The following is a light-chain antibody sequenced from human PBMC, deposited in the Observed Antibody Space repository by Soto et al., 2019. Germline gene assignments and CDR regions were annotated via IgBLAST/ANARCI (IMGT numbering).Light chain of an antibody. V-gene: IGKV1-5*01. J-gene: IGKJ1*01. CDR2: DAS. CDR3: QQYDTYWT. CDR1: QGISSW. Sequence: DIQMTQSPSSVSASVGDRVTITCRASQGISSWLAWYQQKPGRAPKLLIYDASTLESGVPSRFSGSGSETEFTLTISRLQPDDIATYYCQQYDTYWTFGQGTKVDIK.